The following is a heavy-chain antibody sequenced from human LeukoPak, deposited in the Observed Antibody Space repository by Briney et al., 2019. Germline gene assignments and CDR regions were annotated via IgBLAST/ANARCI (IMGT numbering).Heavy chain of an antibody. CDR3: AKSVWFGELFLPEFDY. CDR1: GFTFSSYT. Sequence: GGSLRLSCAASGFTFSSYTMSWVRQAPGKGLEWVSSISGSGGRTYSADSVKGRFTISRDNSKNTLYLQMKSLRAEDTAVYYCAKSVWFGELFLPEFDYWGQGSLVTVSS. J-gene: IGHJ4*02. CDR2: ISGSGGRT. D-gene: IGHD3-10*01. V-gene: IGHV3-23*01.